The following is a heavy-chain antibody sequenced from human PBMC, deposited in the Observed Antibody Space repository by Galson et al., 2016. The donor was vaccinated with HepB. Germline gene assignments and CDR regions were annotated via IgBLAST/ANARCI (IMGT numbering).Heavy chain of an antibody. D-gene: IGHD3-9*01. CDR3: ARSGRYFDWLSQQYYYMDV. CDR1: GFTFSSYG. Sequence: SLRLSCAASGFTFSSYGMHWVRQAPGKGLEWVAVIWYDGSNKYHADSVKGRFTISRDNSKNTLYLQMNSLRAEDTAVYYCARSGRYFDWLSQQYYYMDVWGKGTTVTVSS. CDR2: IWYDGSNK. J-gene: IGHJ6*03. V-gene: IGHV3-33*01.